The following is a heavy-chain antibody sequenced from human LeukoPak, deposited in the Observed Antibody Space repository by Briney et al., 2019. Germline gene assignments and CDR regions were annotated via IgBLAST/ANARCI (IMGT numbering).Heavy chain of an antibody. Sequence: NPGGSLRLSCAASGFTFSSYSMNWVRQAPGKGLEWVSSISSSSSYIYYADSVKGRFTISRDNAKNSLYLQMNSLRAEDTAVYYCAREIWWGNKDIWSGYFDCWGQGTPVTVSS. D-gene: IGHD4/OR15-4a*01. V-gene: IGHV3-21*01. CDR2: ISSSSSYI. CDR3: AREIWWGNKDIWSGYFDC. J-gene: IGHJ4*02. CDR1: GFTFSSYS.